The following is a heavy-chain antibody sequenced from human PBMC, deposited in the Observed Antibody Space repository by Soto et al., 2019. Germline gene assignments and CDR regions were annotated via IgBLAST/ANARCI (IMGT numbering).Heavy chain of an antibody. Sequence: ASVKVSCKASGYTFTSYGLNWVRRAPGQGLEWMGRLASHDGSTVSAQIFQGRLTLTRDTFTNTAYLELGALTSDDTGLYFCWRNDGGDSTNFWGQGTLVTVSS. V-gene: IGHV1-18*04. CDR3: WRNDGGDSTNF. D-gene: IGHD3-22*01. J-gene: IGHJ4*02. CDR2: LASHDGST. CDR1: GYTFTSYG.